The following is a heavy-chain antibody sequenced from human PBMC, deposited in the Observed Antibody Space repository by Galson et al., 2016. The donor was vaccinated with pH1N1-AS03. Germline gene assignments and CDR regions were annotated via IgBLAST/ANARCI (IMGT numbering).Heavy chain of an antibody. CDR3: ARLTLSSGWPCDY. D-gene: IGHD6-19*01. V-gene: IGHV5-51*01. J-gene: IGHJ4*01. Sequence: QSGAEVTKPGESLKISCQGSGYSFTNYWIGWVCQMPGKGLEWMGIIYLDDSDTRYSPSFQGQVTISADKSISTAYLQWSSLKASDTAMYYCARLTLSSGWPCDYWGQGTLVTVSS. CDR2: IYLDDSDT. CDR1: GYSFTNYW.